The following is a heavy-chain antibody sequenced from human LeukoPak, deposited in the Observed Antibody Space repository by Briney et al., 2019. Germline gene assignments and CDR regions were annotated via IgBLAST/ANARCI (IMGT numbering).Heavy chain of an antibody. D-gene: IGHD1-26*01. Sequence: GASVKVSCKVSGYTLTELSMHWVRQAPGKGLEWMGGFDPEDGETIYAQKFQGRVTMTEDTSTDTAYMELSSLRSEDTAVYYCATSNLVTSGSYYGFYYWGQGTLVTVSP. J-gene: IGHJ4*02. V-gene: IGHV1-24*01. CDR3: ATSNLVTSGSYYGFYY. CDR2: FDPEDGET. CDR1: GYTLTELS.